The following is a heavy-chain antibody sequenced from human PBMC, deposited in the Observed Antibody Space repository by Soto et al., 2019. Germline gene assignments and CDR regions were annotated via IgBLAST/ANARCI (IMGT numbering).Heavy chain of an antibody. CDR3: ARDGRGYCSSTSCYAYYYGMDV. V-gene: IGHV4-4*02. Sequence: PSETLSLTCAVSGGSISSSNWWSWVRQPPGKGLEWIGEIYHSGSTNYNPSLKSRVTISVDKSKNQFSLKLSSVTAADTAVYYCARDGRGYCSSTSCYAYYYGMDVWGQGTTVTVSS. CDR1: GGSISSSNW. D-gene: IGHD2-2*01. CDR2: IYHSGST. J-gene: IGHJ6*02.